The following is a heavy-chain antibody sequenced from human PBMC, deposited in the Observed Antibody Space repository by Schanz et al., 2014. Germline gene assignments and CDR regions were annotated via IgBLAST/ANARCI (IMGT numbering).Heavy chain of an antibody. CDR1: GFTISSYS. CDR3: ARGTDWNLHY. Sequence: VQMVESGGGVVQPGGSLRLSCAASGFTISSYSMNWVRQAPGKGLEWVSSISSSGSYIYYADSVKGRFSISRDNAKNSLFLQMNRLRAGDTAVYYCARGTDWNLHYWGQGALVTVSS. J-gene: IGHJ4*02. V-gene: IGHV3-21*01. CDR2: ISSSGSYI. D-gene: IGHD1-1*01.